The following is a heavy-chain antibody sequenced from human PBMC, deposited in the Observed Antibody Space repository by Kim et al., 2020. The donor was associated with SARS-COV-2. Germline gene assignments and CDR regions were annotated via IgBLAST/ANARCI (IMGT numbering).Heavy chain of an antibody. V-gene: IGHV3-23*01. Sequence: GGSLRLSCAASGFTFSSYAMSWVRQAPGKGLEWVSAISGSGGSTYYADSVKGRFTISRDNSKNTLYLQMNSLRAEDTVVYYCAKDLVLLWFGELSPGAFDIWGQGTMVTVSS. CDR1: GFTFSSYA. CDR2: ISGSGGST. J-gene: IGHJ3*02. CDR3: AKDLVLLWFGELSPGAFDI. D-gene: IGHD3-10*01.